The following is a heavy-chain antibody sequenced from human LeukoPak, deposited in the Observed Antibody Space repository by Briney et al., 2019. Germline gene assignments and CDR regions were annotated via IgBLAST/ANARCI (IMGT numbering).Heavy chain of an antibody. Sequence: GGSLRLSCVVSGFTFSSYWMTWVRQAPGKGLEWVAVISYDGSNKYYADSVKGRFTISRDNSKNTLYLQMNSLRAEDTAVYYCARDAGGYYDFWSGYPYYYYYGMDVWGQGTTVTVSS. D-gene: IGHD3-3*01. V-gene: IGHV3-30*03. CDR3: ARDAGGYYDFWSGYPYYYYYGMDV. CDR1: GFTFSSYW. J-gene: IGHJ6*02. CDR2: ISYDGSNK.